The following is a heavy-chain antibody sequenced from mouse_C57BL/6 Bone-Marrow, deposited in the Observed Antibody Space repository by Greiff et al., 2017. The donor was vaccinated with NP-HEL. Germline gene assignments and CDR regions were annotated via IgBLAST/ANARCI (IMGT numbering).Heavy chain of an antibody. CDR2: IYPGNSDT. J-gene: IGHJ1*03. CDR1: GYTFTSYW. V-gene: IGHV1-5*01. CDR3: TTRSGPYYYGSSPRYFDV. Sequence: VQLQQSGTVLARPGASVKMSCKTSGYTFTSYWMHWVKQRPGQGLEWIGAIYPGNSDTSYNQKFKGKAKLTAVTSASTAYMEISSLTNEDSAVYYCTTRSGPYYYGSSPRYFDVWGTGTTVTVSS. D-gene: IGHD1-1*01.